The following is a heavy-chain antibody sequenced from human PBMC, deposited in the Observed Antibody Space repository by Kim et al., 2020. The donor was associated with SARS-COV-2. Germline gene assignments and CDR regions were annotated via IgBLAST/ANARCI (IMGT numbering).Heavy chain of an antibody. CDR3: ARDPPGCYSCFDC. Sequence: SQTLSLTCAISGDSVASNSATWNWIRQSPSRGLEWLGRTYYRSKWYNEYAVSVKSRITVNPDTSKNQFSLHLNSVTPEDTAVYYCARDPPGCYSCFDCWGQGTLVTVSS. CDR1: GDSVASNSAT. D-gene: IGHD2-15*01. CDR2: TYYRSKWYN. J-gene: IGHJ4*02. V-gene: IGHV6-1*01.